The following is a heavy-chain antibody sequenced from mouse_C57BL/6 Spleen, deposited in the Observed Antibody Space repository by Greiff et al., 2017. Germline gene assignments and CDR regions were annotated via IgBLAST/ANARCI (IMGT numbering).Heavy chain of an antibody. J-gene: IGHJ4*01. V-gene: IGHV5-17*01. CDR2: ISSGSSTI. CDR1: GFTFSDYG. CDR3: ARPSTTVAGFYYYAMDY. D-gene: IGHD1-1*01. Sequence: EVQVVESGGGLVKPGGSLKLSCAASGFTFSDYGMHWVRQAPEKGLEWVAYISSGSSTIYYADTVKGRFTISRDNAKNTLFLQMTSLRSEDTAMYYCARPSTTVAGFYYYAMDYWGQGTSVTVSS.